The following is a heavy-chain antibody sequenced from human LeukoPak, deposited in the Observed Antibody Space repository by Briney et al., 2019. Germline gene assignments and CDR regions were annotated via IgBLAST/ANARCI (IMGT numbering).Heavy chain of an antibody. J-gene: IGHJ4*02. CDR3: ARQIFGVDYYYFDY. D-gene: IGHD3-3*01. CDR2: ISGSGGST. Sequence: QPGGSLRLSCAASGLTFSSYAMSWVRQAPGKGLEWVSAISGSGGSTYYADSVKGRFTISRDNSKNTLYLQMNSLRAEDTAVYYCARQIFGVDYYYFDYWGQGTLVTVSS. CDR1: GLTFSSYA. V-gene: IGHV3-23*01.